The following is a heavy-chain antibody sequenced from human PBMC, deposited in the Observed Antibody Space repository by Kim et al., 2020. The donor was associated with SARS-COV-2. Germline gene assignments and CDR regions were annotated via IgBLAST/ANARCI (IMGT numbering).Heavy chain of an antibody. Sequence: YADSVKGRFTISRDNSKNTLDLQKNSLRAEDTAVYYCAKDQVVVSYILDYWGQGTLVTVSS. V-gene: IGHV3-30*02. D-gene: IGHD2-15*01. CDR3: AKDQVVVSYILDY. J-gene: IGHJ4*02.